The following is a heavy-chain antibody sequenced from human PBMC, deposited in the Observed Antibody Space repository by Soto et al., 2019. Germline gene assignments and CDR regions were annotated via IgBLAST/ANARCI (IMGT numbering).Heavy chain of an antibody. CDR3: AREIAAAGGFDP. V-gene: IGHV4-59*01. CDR1: CGSISSYY. Sequence: PSETLSLTCTVSCGSISSYYWSWIRQPPGKGLEWIGYIYYSGSTNYNPSLKSRVTISVDTSKNQFSLKLSSVTAADTAVYYCAREIAAAGGFDPWGQGTLVTVSS. J-gene: IGHJ5*02. D-gene: IGHD6-25*01. CDR2: IYYSGST.